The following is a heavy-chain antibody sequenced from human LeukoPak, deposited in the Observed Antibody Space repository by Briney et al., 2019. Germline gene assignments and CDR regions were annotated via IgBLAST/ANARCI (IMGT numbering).Heavy chain of an antibody. V-gene: IGHV3-30*02. D-gene: IGHD5-18*01. J-gene: IGHJ4*02. CDR2: IRYDGTNK. Sequence: GGSLRLSCAASGFTFRSYGMHWIRQAPGKGLEWVAFIRYDGTNKYQADSVKGRFTISRDNSKNTLYLQMNSLRAEDTAVYYCARSPYTAMVPGYFDYWGQGTLVTVSS. CDR3: ARSPYTAMVPGYFDY. CDR1: GFTFRSYG.